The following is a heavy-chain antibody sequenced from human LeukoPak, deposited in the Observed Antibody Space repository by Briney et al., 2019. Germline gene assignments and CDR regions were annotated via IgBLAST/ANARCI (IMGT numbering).Heavy chain of an antibody. CDR1: GFTFRNYN. CDR3: ARETCDFWSGYWCY. D-gene: IGHD3-3*01. Sequence: PGGSLRLSCAASGFTFRNYNMNWVRQAPGKGLEWISYISSRGSTIYYAESVKGRFTISRDNAENSLYLQMNSLRAEDTAVYYCARETCDFWSGYWCYWGQGTLVTVSS. J-gene: IGHJ4*02. CDR2: ISSRGSTI. V-gene: IGHV3-48*01.